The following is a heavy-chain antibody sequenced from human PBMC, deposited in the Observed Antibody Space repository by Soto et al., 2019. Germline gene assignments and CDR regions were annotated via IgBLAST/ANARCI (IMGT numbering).Heavy chain of an antibody. D-gene: IGHD3-22*01. V-gene: IGHV5-51*01. CDR2: IYPGDSDT. CDR1: GYSFTSYW. CDR3: ARRGTRDSSGYYYAFDI. Sequence: RGESLKISCKGSGYSFTSYWIGWVRQMPGKGLEWMGIIYPGDSDTRYSPSFQGQVTISADKSISTAYLQWSSLKASDTAMYYCARRGTRDSSGYYYAFDIWRQGTMVTVSS. J-gene: IGHJ3*02.